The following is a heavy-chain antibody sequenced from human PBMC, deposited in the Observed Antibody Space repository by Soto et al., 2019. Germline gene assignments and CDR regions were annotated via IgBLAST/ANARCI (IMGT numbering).Heavy chain of an antibody. V-gene: IGHV4-59*01. Sequence: QVQLQESGPGLVKPSETLSLTCTVSGDSISSYYWSWIRQPPGKGLEWIGYISNSGNTNYTPSLNSRLTLSVDMSTNQFSLKLSSVTASDTAVYYWARLRISTVTTTYYFDYWGQATLVTVSS. D-gene: IGHD4-17*01. CDR2: ISNSGNT. J-gene: IGHJ4*02. CDR3: ARLRISTVTTTYYFDY. CDR1: GDSISSYY.